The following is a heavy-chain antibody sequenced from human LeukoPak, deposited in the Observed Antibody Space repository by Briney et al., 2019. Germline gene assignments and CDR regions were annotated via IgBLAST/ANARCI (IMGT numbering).Heavy chain of an antibody. CDR3: ARTDSKWSPPSSYYGMDV. CDR2: ISYDGSNK. V-gene: IGHV3-30-3*01. CDR1: GFTFSSYA. J-gene: IGHJ6*02. D-gene: IGHD4-11*01. Sequence: GGSLRLSCAASGFTFSSYAMHWVRQAPGKGLEWVAVISYDGSNKYYADSVKGRFTISRDNSKNTLYLQMNSLRAEDTAMYYCARTDSKWSPPSSYYGMDVWGQGTTVTVSS.